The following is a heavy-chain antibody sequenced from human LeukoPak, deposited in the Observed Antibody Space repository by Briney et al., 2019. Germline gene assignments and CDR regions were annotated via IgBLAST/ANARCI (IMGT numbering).Heavy chain of an antibody. V-gene: IGHV3-23*01. D-gene: IGHD4-17*01. CDR3: ARVADYGDFFDY. J-gene: IGHJ4*02. CDR1: GFTFSIYT. Sequence: GGSLRLSCAASGFTFSIYTMSWVRQAPGKGLEWVSGISASGGSTYYADSVKGRFTISRDNAKNSLYLQMNSLRAEDTAVYYCARVADYGDFFDYWGQGTLVTVSS. CDR2: ISASGGST.